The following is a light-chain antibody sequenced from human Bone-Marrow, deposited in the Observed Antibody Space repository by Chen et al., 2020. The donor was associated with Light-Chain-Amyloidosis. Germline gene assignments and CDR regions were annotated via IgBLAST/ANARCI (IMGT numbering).Light chain of an antibody. V-gene: IGLV3-21*04. Sequence: SYVLTQPPSVSVAPGKTARITCGGNNIGTKYVHWYQQKPGQAPVLVISYDRDRPSGIPERFAGSNSGNTATLPSSRVEAGEDADYDCQVWDSESDHVVFGGGTKLTVL. J-gene: IGLJ2*01. CDR3: QVWDSESDHVV. CDR2: YDR. CDR1: NIGTKY.